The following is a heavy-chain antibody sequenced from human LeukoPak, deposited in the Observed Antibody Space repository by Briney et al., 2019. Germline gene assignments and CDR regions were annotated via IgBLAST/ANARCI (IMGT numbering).Heavy chain of an antibody. CDR1: GNSISSGYY. J-gene: IGHJ5*02. CDR3: ARGQARLSWFDP. Sequence: SETLSLTCSVSGNSISSGYYWGWIRQPPGKGLKWIGSISHSGSTYYNPSLKSRVTISVDTSRNQFSLKLSSVTAADTAVYYCARGQARLSWFDPWGQGTLVTVSS. V-gene: IGHV4-38-2*02. D-gene: IGHD6-19*01. CDR2: ISHSGST.